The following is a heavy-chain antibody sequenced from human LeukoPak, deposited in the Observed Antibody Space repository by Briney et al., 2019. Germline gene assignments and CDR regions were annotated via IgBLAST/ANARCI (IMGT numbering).Heavy chain of an antibody. J-gene: IGHJ4*02. CDR1: GFTFTTYA. Sequence: PGGSLRLSCAASGFTFTTYAMCWVRQAPGKGLEWVSCIGNSGGDTVYADSVRGRFTVSRDTSRNTLFLEMNSLRAEDTAIYYCAKRGGESSGWGPFDYWGQGTPVTVSS. D-gene: IGHD6-19*01. CDR2: IGNSGGDT. V-gene: IGHV3-23*01. CDR3: AKRGGESSGWGPFDY.